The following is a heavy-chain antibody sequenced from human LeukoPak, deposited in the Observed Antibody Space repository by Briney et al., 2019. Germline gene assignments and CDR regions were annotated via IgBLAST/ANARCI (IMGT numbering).Heavy chain of an antibody. D-gene: IGHD4-11*01. J-gene: IGHJ4*02. CDR1: GYTFTSYD. CDR3: ARAMTTEKGARESPFDY. Sequence: ASVKVSCKASGYTFTSYDINWVRQATGQGLEWMGWMNPNSGNTGYAQKFQGRVTMTRNTSISTAYMELSSLRSDDTAVYYCARAMTTEKGARESPFDYWGQGTLVTVSS. CDR2: MNPNSGNT. V-gene: IGHV1-8*01.